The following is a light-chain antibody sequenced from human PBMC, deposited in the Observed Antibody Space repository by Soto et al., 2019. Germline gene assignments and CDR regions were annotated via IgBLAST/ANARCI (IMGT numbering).Light chain of an antibody. J-gene: IGKJ5*01. CDR3: QQYCYSPST. CDR2: GAS. Sequence: VLTQSPGTLSLSPGERKTLSCRASQSVGSNYLAWYQQQPGQAPRLLIYGASSRATGIADRFRGSGSGTDFTLTINRLEPDDCTLYYCQQYCYSPSTFGQRTRLEIK. V-gene: IGKV3-20*01. CDR1: QSVGSNY.